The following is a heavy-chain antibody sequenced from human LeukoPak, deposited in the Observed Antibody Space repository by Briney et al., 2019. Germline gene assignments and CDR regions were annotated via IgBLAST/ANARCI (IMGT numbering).Heavy chain of an antibody. J-gene: IGHJ5*02. V-gene: IGHV1-8*01. CDR2: MNPNSGKT. CDR3: ARTEQWLDSNWFDP. CDR1: GYTSTSYD. D-gene: IGHD6-19*01. Sequence: ASVKVSCKASGYTSTSYDINWVRQATGQGLEWMGWMNPNSGKTGYPQKLQGRATITRNTSISTDYMELSSLRSDDTAVYYCARTEQWLDSNWFDPWGQGTLVTVSS.